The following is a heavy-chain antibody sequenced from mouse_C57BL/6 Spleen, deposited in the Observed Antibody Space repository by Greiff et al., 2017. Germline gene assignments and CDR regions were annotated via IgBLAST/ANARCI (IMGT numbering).Heavy chain of an antibody. V-gene: IGHV1-55*01. D-gene: IGHD1-1*01. J-gene: IGHJ3*01. CDR3: ARAPNYYGSSPAWFAY. CDR2: IYPGSGST. CDR1: GYTFTSYW. Sequence: QVQLQQPGAELVKPGASVKMSCKASGYTFTSYWITWVKQRPGHGLEWIGDIYPGSGSTNYNEKFKSKATLTVDTSSSTAYMQLSSLTSEDSAVYYCARAPNYYGSSPAWFAYWGQGTLVTVSA.